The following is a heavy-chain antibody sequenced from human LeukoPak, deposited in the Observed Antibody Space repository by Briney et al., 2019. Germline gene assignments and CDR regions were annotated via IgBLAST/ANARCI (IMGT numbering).Heavy chain of an antibody. Sequence: SETLSLTCAVYGGSFSGYYWSWIRQPPGKGLEWIGEINHSGSTNYNPSLKSRVTISVDTSKNQFPLKLSSVTAADTAVYYCARGGGWSRGYWGQGTLVTVSS. CDR1: GGSFSGYY. D-gene: IGHD6-19*01. CDR3: ARGGGWSRGY. J-gene: IGHJ4*02. V-gene: IGHV4-34*01. CDR2: INHSGST.